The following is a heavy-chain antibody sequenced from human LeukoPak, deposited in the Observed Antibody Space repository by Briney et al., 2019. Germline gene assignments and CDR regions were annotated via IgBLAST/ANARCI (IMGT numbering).Heavy chain of an antibody. CDR3: ARRLASRPFDS. D-gene: IGHD6-6*01. V-gene: IGHV4-38-2*01. CDR1: GYSINSGYY. Sequence: MTSETLSLTCAVSGYSINSGYYWGWIRQPPGKGLEWIGTIYHSGSTYHNPSLKSRATISLDTSKNQFSLKLSSVTAADTAVYYCARRLASRPFDSWGQGTLVTASS. J-gene: IGHJ4*02. CDR2: IYHSGST.